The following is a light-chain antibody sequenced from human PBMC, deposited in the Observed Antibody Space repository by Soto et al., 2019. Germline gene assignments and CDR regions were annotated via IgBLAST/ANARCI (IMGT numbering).Light chain of an antibody. CDR3: QQYNSYRT. J-gene: IGKJ1*01. CDR1: QSISNR. Sequence: GDGVTITCRASQSISNRLAWYQQKPGKAPKLLIYAASSLQSGVPSRFSGSGSVTEFTLTFSSLQPDDFATYYCQQYNSYRTFGQGSKVDIK. CDR2: AAS. V-gene: IGKV1-5*01.